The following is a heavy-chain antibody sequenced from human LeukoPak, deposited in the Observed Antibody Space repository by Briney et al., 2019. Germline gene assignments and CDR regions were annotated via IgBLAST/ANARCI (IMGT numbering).Heavy chain of an antibody. J-gene: IGHJ6*03. V-gene: IGHV3-7*01. CDR3: ARDKPRAMVRGVIIPMAPMDV. D-gene: IGHD3-10*01. CDR2: IKQDGSEK. CDR1: GFTFSSYW. Sequence: PGGSLRLSCAASGFTFSSYWMSWVRQAPGKGLEWVANIKQDGSEKYYVDSVKGRFTISRDNAKNSLYLQMNSLRAEDTAVYYCARDKPRAMVRGVIIPMAPMDVWGKGTTVTISS.